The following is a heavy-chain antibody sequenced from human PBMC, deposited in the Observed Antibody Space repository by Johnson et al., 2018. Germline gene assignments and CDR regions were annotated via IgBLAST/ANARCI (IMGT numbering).Heavy chain of an antibody. CDR3: AREDSPYHREYFRH. CDR1: GFTFSSYG. J-gene: IGHJ1*01. D-gene: IGHD2-15*01. Sequence: QVQLVESGGGVVQPGRSLRLSCAASGFTFSSYGMHWVRQAPGKGLEWVAFIWSDARDQKYAESVKGRFTISRDNSQNTLYLQMNSLTVEDTAIYYCAREDSPYHREYFRHWGQGTLVLVSS. V-gene: IGHV3-33*01. CDR2: IWSDARDQ.